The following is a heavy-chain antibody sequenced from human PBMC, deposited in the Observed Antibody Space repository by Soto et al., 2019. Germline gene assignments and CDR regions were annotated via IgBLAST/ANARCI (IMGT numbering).Heavy chain of an antibody. V-gene: IGHV4-59*08. CDR3: MRQGFGVLHGLVDV. J-gene: IGHJ6*02. CDR2: IRDDGGT. D-gene: IGHD3-10*01. Sequence: QVQLRESGPGLVKPSETLSLICSDSGGSISSHNWGWIRLPPGKGLEWIGYIRDDGGTSYNPTLSSRVTMSLETSKKEFSLKVTSVTAADTAVYYCMRQGFGVLHGLVDVWGQGTTVTVSS. CDR1: GGSISSHN.